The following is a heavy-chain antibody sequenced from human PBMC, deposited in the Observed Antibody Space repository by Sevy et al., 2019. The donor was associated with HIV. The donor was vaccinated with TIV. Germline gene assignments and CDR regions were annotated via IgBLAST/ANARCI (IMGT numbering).Heavy chain of an antibody. CDR3: ARSPPVVVVPGAPSWFDP. Sequence: SETLSLTCAVHDGSFSGYYWNWIRQLPGKGLEWIGEINESGITYYNPSLKSRVTISVDTSKKQCSLKLNSVTAADTAVYFCARSPPVVVVPGAPSWFDPWGKGTLVTVSS. J-gene: IGHJ5*02. CDR2: INESGIT. CDR1: DGSFSGYY. D-gene: IGHD2-2*01. V-gene: IGHV4-34*01.